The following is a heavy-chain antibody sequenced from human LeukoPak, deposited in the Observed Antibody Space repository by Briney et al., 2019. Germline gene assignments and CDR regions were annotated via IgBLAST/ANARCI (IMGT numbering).Heavy chain of an antibody. D-gene: IGHD2-15*01. V-gene: IGHV4-61*02. Sequence: PSQTLSLTCTVSGGSISSGSYYWSWIRQPAGKGLEWIGRIYTSGSTNYNPSLKSRVTMSVDTSKNQFSPKLSSVTAADTAVYYCAREPVIVVVVAAMNTNWFDPWGQGTLVTVSS. CDR3: AREPVIVVVVAAMNTNWFDP. J-gene: IGHJ5*02. CDR1: GGSISSGSYY. CDR2: IYTSGST.